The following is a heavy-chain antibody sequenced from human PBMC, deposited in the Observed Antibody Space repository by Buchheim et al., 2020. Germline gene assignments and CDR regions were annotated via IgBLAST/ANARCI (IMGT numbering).Heavy chain of an antibody. CDR2: IWYDGSNK. CDR1: GFTFSSYG. V-gene: IGHV3-33*01. D-gene: IGHD1-26*01. CDR3: AREASGTYLPSDY. Sequence: QVQLVESGGGVVQPGRSLRLSCAASGFTFSSYGMHWVRQAPGKGLEWVAVIWYDGSNKYYADSVKGRFTISRDNAKNTLYLQMNSLRAEDTAVYYCAREASGTYLPSDYWGQGTL. J-gene: IGHJ4*02.